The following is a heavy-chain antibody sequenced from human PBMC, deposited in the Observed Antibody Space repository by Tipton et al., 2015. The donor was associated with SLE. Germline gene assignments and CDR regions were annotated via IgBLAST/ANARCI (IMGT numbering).Heavy chain of an antibody. CDR2: VYYNGNT. J-gene: IGHJ4*02. CDR1: GGSIGSFF. Sequence: TLSLTCTVSGGSIGSFFWTWIRQPPGRGLEYIGYVYYNGNTNYNPSLKSRVTISVDTSKNHFSLKLSSVTAADTAVYYCARLVRFLGGRFFDYWGQGTLVTVSS. V-gene: IGHV4-59*12. D-gene: IGHD3-3*01. CDR3: ARLVRFLGGRFFDY.